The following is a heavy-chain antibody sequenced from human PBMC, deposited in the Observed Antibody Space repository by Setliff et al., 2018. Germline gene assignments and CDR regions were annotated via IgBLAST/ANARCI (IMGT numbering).Heavy chain of an antibody. CDR3: ARSGNYRVDY. V-gene: IGHV3-30*02. CDR1: GFTFSSYG. Sequence: PGGSLRLSCATSGFTFSSYGMHWVRQAPGKGLEWVAFIRYDGNNKYYADSVKGRFTISRGTSQNTLFLQMNSLRPEDTGVYYCARSGNYRVDYWGQGTLVTVSS. D-gene: IGHD1-26*01. J-gene: IGHJ4*02. CDR2: IRYDGNNK.